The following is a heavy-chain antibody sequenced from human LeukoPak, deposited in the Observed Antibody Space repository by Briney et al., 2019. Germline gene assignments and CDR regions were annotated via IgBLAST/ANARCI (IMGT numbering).Heavy chain of an antibody. Sequence: PSETLSLTCAVSGGSISSTNWWSWVRQPPGKGLEWIGEIYHSGSTNYNPSLKSRVTISVDKSKNQFSLKLSSVTAADTAVYYCARTGDIGSTKDYFDYWGQGTLVTVSS. CDR2: IYHSGST. D-gene: IGHD5/OR15-5a*01. J-gene: IGHJ4*02. CDR1: GGSISSTNW. CDR3: ARTGDIGSTKDYFDY. V-gene: IGHV4-4*02.